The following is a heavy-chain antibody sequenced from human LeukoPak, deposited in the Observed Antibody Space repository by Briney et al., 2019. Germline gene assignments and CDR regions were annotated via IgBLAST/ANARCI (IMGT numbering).Heavy chain of an antibody. Sequence: GGSLRLSCAASGFTFSSYGMSWVRQAPGKGLEWVSLIDSNSNFMNYADSVKGRFTISGDNAKKSLYLEMNSLRAEDTAVYYCAKDSHSWSRDYWGQGTLVTVSS. D-gene: IGHD6-13*01. CDR1: GFTFSSYG. CDR2: IDSNSNFM. V-gene: IGHV3-21*01. CDR3: AKDSHSWSRDY. J-gene: IGHJ4*02.